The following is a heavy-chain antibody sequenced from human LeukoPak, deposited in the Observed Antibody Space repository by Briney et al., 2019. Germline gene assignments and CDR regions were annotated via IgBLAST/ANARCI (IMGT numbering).Heavy chain of an antibody. V-gene: IGHV3-33*01. CDR3: AREDYGDYVSYFDY. Sequence: GGSLRLSCAASGFTFSSYGMPWVRQAPGKGLEWVAVIWYDGSNKYYADSVKGRFTISRDNSKNTLYLQMNSLRAEDTAVYYCAREDYGDYVSYFDYWGQGTLVTVSS. D-gene: IGHD4-17*01. CDR2: IWYDGSNK. J-gene: IGHJ4*02. CDR1: GFTFSSYG.